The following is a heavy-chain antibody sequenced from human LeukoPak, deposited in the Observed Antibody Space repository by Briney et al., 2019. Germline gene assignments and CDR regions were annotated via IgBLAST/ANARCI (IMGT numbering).Heavy chain of an antibody. Sequence: PGGSLRLSCAASGFTVSSTNYMNWVRQAPGKGLEWVSGTYTGGTTYYTDSVKGRFTISRDNPNNTLYIQMHSLRAEDTAVYYCAREISRFGIWGQGTLLTVSS. CDR2: TYTGGTT. V-gene: IGHV3-66*01. CDR1: GFTVSSTNY. D-gene: IGHD3-16*01. J-gene: IGHJ4*02. CDR3: AREISRFGI.